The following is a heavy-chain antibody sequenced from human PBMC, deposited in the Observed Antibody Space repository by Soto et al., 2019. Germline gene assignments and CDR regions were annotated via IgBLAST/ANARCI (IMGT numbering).Heavy chain of an antibody. J-gene: IGHJ4*02. CDR3: ARRKERSGPNYFDS. Sequence: ASVKVYCKASGYTFTTFDIHWVRQAPGQGLEWLGWMNPYTGNTGYAEKFRGGVTATRITSISTAYMELSSLRSDDTAVYYCARRKERSGPNYFDSWGQGTLVTVSS. CDR1: GYTFTTFD. CDR2: MNPYTGNT. D-gene: IGHD3-10*01. V-gene: IGHV1-8*01.